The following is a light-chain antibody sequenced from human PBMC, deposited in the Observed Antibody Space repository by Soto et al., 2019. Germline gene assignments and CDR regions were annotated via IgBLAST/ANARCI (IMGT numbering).Light chain of an antibody. CDR1: QIVSSNY. Sequence: IVLTQSPGTLSSSPRERATPSCMASQIVSSNYLAWYQQRPGQTPRLLIYGASSRATGIPARFSGSGSGTDFTLTISSLEPEDFAVYYCQQRSNWPPITFGQGTRLEI. CDR2: GAS. J-gene: IGKJ5*01. CDR3: QQRSNWPPIT. V-gene: IGKV3D-20*02.